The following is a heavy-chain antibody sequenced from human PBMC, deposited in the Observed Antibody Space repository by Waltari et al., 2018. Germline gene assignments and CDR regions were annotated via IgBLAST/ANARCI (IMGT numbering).Heavy chain of an antibody. J-gene: IGHJ4*02. D-gene: IGHD1-20*01. CDR3: ARCITGSSEAFDY. V-gene: IGHV4-39*01. CDR1: GGSIRSSSYY. Sequence: QLQLQESGPGLVKPSETLSLTCTVSGGSIRSSSYYWGWIRQPPGKGLELIGSIYYSGSTYYNPSLKSRVTISVDTSKNQFSLKLSSVTAADTAVYYCARCITGSSEAFDYWGQGTLVTVSS. CDR2: IYYSGST.